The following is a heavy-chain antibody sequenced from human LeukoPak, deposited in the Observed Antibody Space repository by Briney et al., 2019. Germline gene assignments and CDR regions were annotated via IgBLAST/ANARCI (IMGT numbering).Heavy chain of an antibody. CDR3: ARQTAAAGTRDFDY. D-gene: IGHD6-13*01. Sequence: GESLKISCKASGHIFTNYWIAWVRQMPGKGLEWMGIIYPGDSDTRYSPSFQGQVTISADKSISTAYLQWSSLKASDTAMYYCARQTAAAGTRDFDYWGQGTLVTVSS. V-gene: IGHV5-51*01. J-gene: IGHJ4*02. CDR1: GHIFTNYW. CDR2: IYPGDSDT.